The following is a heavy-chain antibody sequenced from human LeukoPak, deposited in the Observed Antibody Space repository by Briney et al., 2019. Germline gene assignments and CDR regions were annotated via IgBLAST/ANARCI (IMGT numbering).Heavy chain of an antibody. CDR1: GFSFDDYA. V-gene: IGHV3-9*01. J-gene: IGHJ4*02. CDR2: ISWNGGNI. CDR3: AKATLGPLSFGAEDH. Sequence: PGGSLRLSCSASGFSFDDYAMHWVRQAPGKGLEWVSGISWNGGNIAYADSVKGRFTVSRDNAKNFLYLQMNSLRPEDTAFYYCAKATLGPLSFGAEDHWCQGTLVTVSS. D-gene: IGHD3-10*01.